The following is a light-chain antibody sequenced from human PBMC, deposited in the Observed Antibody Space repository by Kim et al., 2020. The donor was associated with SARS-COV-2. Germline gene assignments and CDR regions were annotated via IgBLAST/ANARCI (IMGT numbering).Light chain of an antibody. CDR3: QVWDSSSDHPV. V-gene: IGLV3-21*04. CDR2: YDS. J-gene: IGLJ3*02. CDR1: NIGSKG. Sequence: APGKTARITCGGNNIGSKGVHWYQQTPGQAPVLVIYYDSDRPSGIPERFSGSNSGNTATLTISRVEAGDEADYYCQVWDSSSDHPVFGGGTQLTVL.